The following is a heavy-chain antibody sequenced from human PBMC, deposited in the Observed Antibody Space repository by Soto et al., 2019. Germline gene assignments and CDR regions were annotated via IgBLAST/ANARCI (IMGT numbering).Heavy chain of an antibody. V-gene: IGHV3-23*01. D-gene: IGHD1-1*01. J-gene: IGHJ4*02. CDR3: ARNYPELERRRSGFDY. Sequence: GGSLRLSCAASGFTFSSYAMSWVRQAPGKGLEWVSAISGSGGSTYYADSVKGRFTISRDNSKNTLYLQMNSLRAEDTAVYYCARNYPELERRRSGFDYWGQGTLVTVSS. CDR2: ISGSGGST. CDR1: GFTFSSYA.